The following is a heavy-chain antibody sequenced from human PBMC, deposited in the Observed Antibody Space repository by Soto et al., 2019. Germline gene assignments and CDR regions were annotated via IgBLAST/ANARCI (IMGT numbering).Heavy chain of an antibody. J-gene: IGHJ6*02. CDR3: ARETIYCSSTSCYTDGMDV. Sequence: TCTVSGASISCGDCYWTWIRQPPGKGLEWIGYIYYSGTTFYNPSLKSRLAMSVDTSKNQFSLKLSSVIAADTAVYYCARETIYCSSTSCYTDGMDVWGQGTTVTVSS. CDR1: GASISCGDCY. V-gene: IGHV4-30-4*01. D-gene: IGHD2-2*01. CDR2: IYYSGTT.